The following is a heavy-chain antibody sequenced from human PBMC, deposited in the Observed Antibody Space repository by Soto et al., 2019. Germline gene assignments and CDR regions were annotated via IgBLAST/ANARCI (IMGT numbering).Heavy chain of an antibody. CDR3: ARDYGDNDAFDI. V-gene: IGHV3-30-3*01. D-gene: IGHD4-17*01. Sequence: HPGGSLRLSCAASGFTFSSYAMHWVRQAPGKGLEWVAVISYDGSNKYYADSVKGRFTISRDNSKNTLYLQMNSLRAEDTAVYYCARDYGDNDAFDIWGQGTMVTVSS. CDR2: ISYDGSNK. J-gene: IGHJ3*02. CDR1: GFTFSSYA.